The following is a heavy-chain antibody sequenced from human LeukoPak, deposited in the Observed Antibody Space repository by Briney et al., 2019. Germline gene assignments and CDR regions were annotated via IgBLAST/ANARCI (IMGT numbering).Heavy chain of an antibody. D-gene: IGHD6-19*01. V-gene: IGHV1-2*02. CDR1: GYTFTGYY. Sequence: RASVKVSCKASGYTFTGYYMHWVRQAPGQGLEWMGWINPNSGGTNYAQKFQGRVTMTRDTSISTAYMELSWLRSDDTAVYYCAREVAVPGVNAFDIWGRGTRVTVSS. CDR2: INPNSGGT. CDR3: AREVAVPGVNAFDI. J-gene: IGHJ3*02.